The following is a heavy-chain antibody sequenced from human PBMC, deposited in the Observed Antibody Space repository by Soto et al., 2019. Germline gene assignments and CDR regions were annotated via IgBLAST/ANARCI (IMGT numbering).Heavy chain of an antibody. Sequence: PSETLSLTCTVSCGSVSSGSYYWSWIRQPPGKGLEWIGYIYYSGSTNYNPSLKSRVTISVDTSKNQFSLKLSSVTAADTAVYYCARDGPSMVRGVYYYYGMDVWGQGTTVTVSS. CDR1: CGSVSSGSYY. D-gene: IGHD3-10*01. CDR3: ARDGPSMVRGVYYYYGMDV. CDR2: IYYSGST. V-gene: IGHV4-61*01. J-gene: IGHJ6*02.